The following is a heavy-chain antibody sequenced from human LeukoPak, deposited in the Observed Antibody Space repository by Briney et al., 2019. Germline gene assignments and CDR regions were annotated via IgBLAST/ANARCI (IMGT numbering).Heavy chain of an antibody. CDR1: GYTFTSYG. CDR3: ARPIAAAGLDAFDI. J-gene: IGHJ3*02. Sequence: ASVKVSCKASGYTFTSYGISWVRQAPGQGLEWMGWISAYNGNTYYAQKLQGRVTMTTDTSTSTAYMELRSLRSDDTAVYYCARPIAAAGLDAFDIWGQGTMVTVSS. V-gene: IGHV1-18*01. D-gene: IGHD6-13*01. CDR2: ISAYNGNT.